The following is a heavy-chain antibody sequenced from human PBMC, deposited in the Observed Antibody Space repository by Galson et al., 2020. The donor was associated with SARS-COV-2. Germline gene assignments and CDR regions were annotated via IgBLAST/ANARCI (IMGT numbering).Heavy chain of an antibody. J-gene: IGHJ5*02. D-gene: IGHD5-12*01. CDR3: AKDVLEMATMREYNWFDP. V-gene: IGHV3-30*18. CDR1: GFTFSSYG. CDR2: ISYDGSNK. Sequence: TGGSLRLSCAASGFTFSSYGMHWVRQAPGKGLEWVAVISYDGSNKYYADSVKGRFTISRDNSKNTLYLQMNSLRAEDPAVYYCAKDVLEMATMREYNWFDPWGQGTLVTVSS.